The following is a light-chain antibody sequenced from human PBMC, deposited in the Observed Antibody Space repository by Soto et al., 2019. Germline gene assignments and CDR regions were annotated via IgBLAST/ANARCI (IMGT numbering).Light chain of an antibody. V-gene: IGKV3-20*01. CDR2: GTS. J-gene: IGKJ2*01. Sequence: EIVLTQSPGTLSLSPGERATLSCRASQSVDSRFLAWYQQKPGQAPRLLISGTSSRATGIPHRFSGSGSGTDFTLIISRLEPEDFAVYYCQQYSSPPMYTFGQGTRLEIK. CDR1: QSVDSRF. CDR3: QQYSSPPMYT.